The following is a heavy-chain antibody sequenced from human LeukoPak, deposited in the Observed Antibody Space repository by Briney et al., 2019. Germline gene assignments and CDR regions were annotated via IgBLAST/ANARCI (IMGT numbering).Heavy chain of an antibody. D-gene: IGHD1-7*01. CDR2: INPNSGGT. J-gene: IGHJ2*01. CDR3: AFLTGTTRGPPMDWYFDL. Sequence: GASVKVSCKASGGTFSSYAISWVRQAPGQGLEWMGWINPNSGGTNYAQKFQGRVTMTRDTSISTAYMELSRLRSDDTAVYYCAFLTGTTRGPPMDWYFDLWGRGTLVTVSS. CDR1: GGTFSSYA. V-gene: IGHV1-2*02.